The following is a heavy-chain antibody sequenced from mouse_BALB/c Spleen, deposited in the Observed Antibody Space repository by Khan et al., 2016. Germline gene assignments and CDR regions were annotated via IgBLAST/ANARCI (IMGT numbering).Heavy chain of an antibody. J-gene: IGHJ3*01. CDR1: GFDFSRYW. V-gene: IGHV4-1*02. CDR3: ASAGYFGYLAY. CDR2: ISPVSYTI. Sequence: EVKLLESGGGLVHPGGSLKLSCAVTGFDFSRYWMSWVRQAPGKGLEWIGEISPVSYTINYTPFLKDKFIISRDNTKNTLYLRMSKVRSEATARYYCASAGYFGYLAYWGQGTLVTVSA. D-gene: IGHD2-14*01.